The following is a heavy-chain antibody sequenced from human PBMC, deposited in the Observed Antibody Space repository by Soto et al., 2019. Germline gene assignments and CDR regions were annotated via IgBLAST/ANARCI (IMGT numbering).Heavy chain of an antibody. CDR3: AKARGAVAGTDYYFDY. CDR1: RFSFSTYV. J-gene: IGHJ4*02. V-gene: IGHV3-23*01. CDR2: ISGTGGST. Sequence: EVQLLESGGYLVQPGGSLRLSCAASRFSFSTYVMGWVRQAPGKGLEWVSGISGTGGSTYYADSVKGRFTISRDNSKNTLYLQMNRLRAEDTAVYYCAKARGAVAGTDYYFDYWGQGTLVTVSS. D-gene: IGHD6-19*01.